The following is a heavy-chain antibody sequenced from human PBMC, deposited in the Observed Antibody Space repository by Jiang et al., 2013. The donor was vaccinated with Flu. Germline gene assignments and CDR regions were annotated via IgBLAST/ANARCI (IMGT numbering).Heavy chain of an antibody. CDR2: IYYSGST. CDR1: GGSISSYY. CDR3: ARVRFGEFDYFDY. V-gene: IGHV4-59*12. D-gene: IGHD3-10*01. Sequence: LLKPSETLSLTCTVSGGSISSYYWSWIRQPPGKGLEWIGYIYYSGSTNYNPSLKSRVTISVDTSKNQFSLKLSSVTAADTAVYYCARVRFGEFDYFDYWGQGTLVTVSS. J-gene: IGHJ4*02.